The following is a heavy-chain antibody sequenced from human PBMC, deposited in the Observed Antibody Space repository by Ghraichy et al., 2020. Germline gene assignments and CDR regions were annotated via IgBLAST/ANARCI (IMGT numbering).Heavy chain of an antibody. J-gene: IGHJ5*02. CDR2: IYYSGST. Sequence: SETLSLTCTVSGGSISSYYWSWIRQPPGKGLEWIGYIYYSGSTNYNPSLKSRVTISVDTSKNQFSLKLSSVTAADTAVYYCARGLFRNYYDSSGYSQANWFDPWGQGTLVTVSS. CDR3: ARGLFRNYYDSSGYSQANWFDP. V-gene: IGHV4-59*01. CDR1: GGSISSYY. D-gene: IGHD3-22*01.